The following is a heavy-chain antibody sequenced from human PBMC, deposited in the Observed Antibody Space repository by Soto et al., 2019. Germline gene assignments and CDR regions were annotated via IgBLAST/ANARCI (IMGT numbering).Heavy chain of an antibody. CDR2: INHLGSI. CDR3: ARGGISHCAYFYYVDV. D-gene: IGHD2-21*01. CDR1: GGSLSDYF. V-gene: IGHV4-34*01. Sequence: QVQVQQWGAGLLKPSETLALTCVVSGGSLSDYFWSWIRQPPGMALEWIGEINHLGSINYNPSLKSRVTMSVDPSKNQFSLTLHSVTAADTATYYCARGGISHCAYFYYVDVWGRGTTVTVSS. J-gene: IGHJ6*03.